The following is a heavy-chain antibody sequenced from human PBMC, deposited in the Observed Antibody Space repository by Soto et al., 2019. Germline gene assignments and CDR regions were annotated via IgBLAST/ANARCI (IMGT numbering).Heavy chain of an antibody. J-gene: IGHJ6*02. Sequence: EVQLLESGGGLVQPGGSLRLSCAASGFTFSSYAMSWVRQAPGKGLEWVSAISGSGGSTYYADSVKGRFTISRDNSKNTLYLQMNSLRAEDTAVYYCAKVEGDDILTGYYSPLAFYGMDVWGQGTTVTVSS. V-gene: IGHV3-23*01. CDR3: AKVEGDDILTGYYSPLAFYGMDV. D-gene: IGHD3-9*01. CDR2: ISGSGGST. CDR1: GFTFSSYA.